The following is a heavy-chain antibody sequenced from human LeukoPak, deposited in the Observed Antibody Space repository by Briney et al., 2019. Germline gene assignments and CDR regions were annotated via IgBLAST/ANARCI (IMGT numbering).Heavy chain of an antibody. CDR2: INHSGST. CDR1: GGSFSGYY. D-gene: IGHD1-26*01. J-gene: IGHJ4*02. Sequence: PSETLSLTCAVYGGSFSGYYWSWIRQPPGKGLEWIGEINHSGSTNYNPSLKSRVTISVDTSKNQFSLKLSSVTAADTAVYYCARHPVGAQPQFDYWGQGTLVTVSS. V-gene: IGHV4-34*01. CDR3: ARHPVGAQPQFDY.